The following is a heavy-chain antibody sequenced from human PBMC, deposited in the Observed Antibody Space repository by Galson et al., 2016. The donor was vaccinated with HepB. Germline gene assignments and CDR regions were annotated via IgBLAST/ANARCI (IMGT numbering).Heavy chain of an antibody. CDR1: GGTFNNYV. CDR3: ARGGRWLQRADYFNP. V-gene: IGHV1-69*05. J-gene: IGHJ5*02. CDR2: IIPVLRTP. Sequence: SVKVSCKASGGTFNNYVITWVRQAPGQGLEWMGGIIPVLRTPNYGPNFQGRFTFITDESTDTVYMVMTRLRPEDTAMYYCARGGRWLQRADYFNPWGQGTQVTVSS. D-gene: IGHD5-24*01.